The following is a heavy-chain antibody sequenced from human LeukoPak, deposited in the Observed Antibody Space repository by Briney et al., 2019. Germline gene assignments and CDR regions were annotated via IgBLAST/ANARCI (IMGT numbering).Heavy chain of an antibody. J-gene: IGHJ4*02. CDR3: ARQETYYYDSSGYYDY. Sequence: PGGSLRLSCAASGFTFDDYGMSWVRQAPGKGLEWVSGINWNGGSTGYADSVKGRFTISRDNAKNSLYLQMNSLRAEDTALYYCARQETYYYDSSGYYDYWGQGTLVTVSS. V-gene: IGHV3-20*04. CDR1: GFTFDDYG. CDR2: INWNGGST. D-gene: IGHD3-22*01.